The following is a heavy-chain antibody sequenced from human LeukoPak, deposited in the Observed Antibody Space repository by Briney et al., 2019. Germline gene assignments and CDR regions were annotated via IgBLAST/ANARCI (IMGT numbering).Heavy chain of an antibody. CDR1: GYTFTTYH. Sequence: APVKVSCKASGYTFTTYHMHWVRQAPGQGLEWMGIINPSGGSATYAQRFRGRVTMTSDTSTGTVYMELRSLTSEDTAMYYCARDHSPPATSVGTTYYFDYWGQGTLVTVSS. J-gene: IGHJ4*02. CDR2: INPSGGSA. D-gene: IGHD1-1*01. V-gene: IGHV1-46*01. CDR3: ARDHSPPATSVGTTYYFDY.